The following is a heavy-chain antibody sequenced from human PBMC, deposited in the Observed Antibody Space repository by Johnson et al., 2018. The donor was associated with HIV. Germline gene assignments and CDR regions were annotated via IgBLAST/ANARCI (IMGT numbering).Heavy chain of an antibody. CDR3: TTFGGDAFDI. Sequence: VQLVESGGGLVKPGGSLRLSCVASGFTFSSAWMSWVRQAPGKGLDWVGRIYSKTDGGTTDYAAPVKGRFTISRDDSKNTLYLHMNSLTTEDTAVYYCTTFGGDAFDIWGQGTLVTVSS. V-gene: IGHV3-15*01. D-gene: IGHD3-3*01. CDR2: IYSKTDGGTT. CDR1: GFTFSSAW. J-gene: IGHJ3*02.